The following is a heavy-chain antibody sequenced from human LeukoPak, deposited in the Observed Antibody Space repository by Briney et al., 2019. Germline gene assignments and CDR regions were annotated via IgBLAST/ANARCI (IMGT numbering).Heavy chain of an antibody. Sequence: PSETLSLTCTVSGYSISSGYYWGWIRQPPGKGLEWIGSIYHSGSTYYNPSLKSRVTISVDTSKNQFSMKLNSVTAADTAVYYCARDRYDILTGYQTKYYFDYWGQGTLVTVSS. J-gene: IGHJ4*02. CDR3: ARDRYDILTGYQTKYYFDY. CDR2: IYHSGST. CDR1: GYSISSGYY. V-gene: IGHV4-38-2*02. D-gene: IGHD3-9*01.